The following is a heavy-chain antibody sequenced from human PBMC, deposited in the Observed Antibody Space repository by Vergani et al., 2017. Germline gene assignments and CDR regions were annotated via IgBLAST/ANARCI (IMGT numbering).Heavy chain of an antibody. CDR1: GFTFSHLG. J-gene: IGHJ4*02. V-gene: IGHV3-33*01. CDR3: VRDLGGGAADGTIGNFDH. Sequence: QVQLVESGGGVVQPGRSLRLSCAASGFTFSHLGMHWVRQPPGRGLEWVAVIWYDGSKKYYGDSVKGRFSISRDNFKNMLYLEMNSLRVEDTAIYFCVRDLGGGAADGTIGNFDHWVQGTLVTVSS. CDR2: IWYDGSKK. D-gene: IGHD6-13*01.